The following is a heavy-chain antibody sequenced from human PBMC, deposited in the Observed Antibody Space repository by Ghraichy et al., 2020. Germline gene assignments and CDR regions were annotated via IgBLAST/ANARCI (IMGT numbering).Heavy chain of an antibody. CDR2: INHSGST. J-gene: IGHJ4*02. Sequence: SETLSLTCAVYGGSFSGYYWSWIRQPPGKGLEWIGEINHSGSTNYNPSLKSRVTITVDTSKNQFSLKLSSLTAADTAVYYCARGTPTGIYDYWGQGTLVTVSS. CDR1: GGSFSGYY. V-gene: IGHV4-34*01. CDR3: ARGTPTGIYDY. D-gene: IGHD1-1*01.